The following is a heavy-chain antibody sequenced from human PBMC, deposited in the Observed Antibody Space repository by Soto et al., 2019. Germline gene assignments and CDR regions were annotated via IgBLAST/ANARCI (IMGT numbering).Heavy chain of an antibody. J-gene: IGHJ4*02. V-gene: IGHV4-30-4*01. Sequence: TLXRTCNVSGDAGSSGGFHWSWLRRPPGKGLEWIGYIYNGGSTYYRPSLESRMHMSLDATRNHYSLRLTSVTAADTAVYFCARDTVGLDTISYFDYWGQGKLVTVSS. D-gene: IGHD3-3*01. CDR3: ARDTVGLDTISYFDY. CDR2: IYNGGST. CDR1: GDAGSSGGFH.